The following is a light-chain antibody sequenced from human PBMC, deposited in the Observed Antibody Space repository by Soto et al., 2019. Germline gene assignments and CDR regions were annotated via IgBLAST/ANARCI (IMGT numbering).Light chain of an antibody. CDR2: GAS. V-gene: IGKV3D-20*02. CDR1: QSVRSSY. J-gene: IGKJ1*01. Sequence: EIVLTQSPGTQSLSPGERATLSCRASQSVRSSYLAWYQQKPGQAPRLLIYGASTRATGIPDRFSGGGSGTDFTLTISRLEPEDFAVYFCQQRSNWPQTFGQGTKVDIK. CDR3: QQRSNWPQT.